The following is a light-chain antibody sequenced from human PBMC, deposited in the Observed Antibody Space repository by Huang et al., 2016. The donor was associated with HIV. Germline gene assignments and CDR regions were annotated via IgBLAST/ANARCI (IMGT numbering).Light chain of an antibody. Sequence: EIGLTQSPGTLSVSPGERAIPSCRASQRVSSRSLAWYQQKPGQAPRLLMYGASSTATDIPDRFSGSGSGTYFTLTISRLEPEDFAVYYCQQYGSSPAFGQGTKVEIK. CDR2: GAS. CDR3: QQYGSSPA. CDR1: QRVSSRS. V-gene: IGKV3-20*01. J-gene: IGKJ1*01.